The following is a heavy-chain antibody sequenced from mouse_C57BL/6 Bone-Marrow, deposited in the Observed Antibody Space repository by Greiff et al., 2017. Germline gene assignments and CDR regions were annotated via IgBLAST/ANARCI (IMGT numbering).Heavy chain of an antibody. CDR1: GYTFTSYW. J-gene: IGHJ4*01. Sequence: QVQLQQPGAELVMPGASVKLSCKASGYTFTSYWMLWVKQRPGQGLEWIGEIDPSDSYTNYNQKFKGKSTLTVDKSSSTAYMQLSSLTSEDSAVYYCAREPWDYAMDYWGQGTSVTVSS. CDR3: AREPWDYAMDY. V-gene: IGHV1-69*01. CDR2: IDPSDSYT.